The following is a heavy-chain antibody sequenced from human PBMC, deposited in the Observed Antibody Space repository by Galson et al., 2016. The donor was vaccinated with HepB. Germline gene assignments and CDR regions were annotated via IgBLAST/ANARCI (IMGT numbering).Heavy chain of an antibody. CDR1: GYTFTRYA. D-gene: IGHD6-19*01. CDR2: INAGNGNR. V-gene: IGHV1-3*01. CDR3: TARVERRQSSGWDY. Sequence: SVKVSCKASGYTFTRYAIHWVRQAPGQRLEWMGWINAGNGNRKYSQRFQGRVTITRDTSASIAYMELSRLRSQDTAVSYCTARVERRQSSGWDYWGQGTLVTVSS. J-gene: IGHJ4*02.